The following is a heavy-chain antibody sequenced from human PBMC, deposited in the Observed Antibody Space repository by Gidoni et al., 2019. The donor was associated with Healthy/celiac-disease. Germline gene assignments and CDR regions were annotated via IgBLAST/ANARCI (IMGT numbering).Heavy chain of an antibody. V-gene: IGHV1-2*02. CDR2: INPNSGGT. CDR1: GYTFTGYH. D-gene: IGHD3-10*01. Sequence: QVQLVQSGAEVKKPGASVKVSCKASGYTFTGYHMHWVRQAPGQGLEWMGWINPNSGGTNYAQKFQGRVTMTRETSISTAYMELSRLRSDDTAVYYCARDRPLPVVRGVDFYYYGMDVWGQGTTVTVSS. CDR3: ARDRPLPVVRGVDFYYYGMDV. J-gene: IGHJ6*02.